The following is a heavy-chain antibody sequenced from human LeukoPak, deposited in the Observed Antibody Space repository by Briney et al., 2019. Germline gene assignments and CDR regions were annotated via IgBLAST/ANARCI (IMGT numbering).Heavy chain of an antibody. V-gene: IGHV3-21*01. CDR1: GFTFSSHS. Sequence: GGPLRLSCAASGFTFSSHSMNCVRQAPGKGLEWVSSISSSSSYLYYAASVKGRFTNSRDNAKNSLYLQMNSLRAEDTAVYYWASDLMTPFDYWGQGTLVTVSS. CDR3: ASDLMTPFDY. CDR2: ISSSSSYL. D-gene: IGHD3-16*01. J-gene: IGHJ4*02.